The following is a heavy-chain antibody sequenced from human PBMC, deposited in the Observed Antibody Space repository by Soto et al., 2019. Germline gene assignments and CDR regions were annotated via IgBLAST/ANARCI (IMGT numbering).Heavy chain of an antibody. Sequence: SETLSLTCTVCGGSISSYYWSWIRQPPGKGLEWIGYIYYSGSTNYNPSLKSRVTISVDTSKNQFSLKLSSVTAADTAVYYCARDTRVTTVVTRFYYYYGMDVWGQGTTVTVSS. D-gene: IGHD4-17*01. CDR1: GGSISSYY. J-gene: IGHJ6*02. CDR3: ARDTRVTTVVTRFYYYYGMDV. V-gene: IGHV4-59*01. CDR2: IYYSGST.